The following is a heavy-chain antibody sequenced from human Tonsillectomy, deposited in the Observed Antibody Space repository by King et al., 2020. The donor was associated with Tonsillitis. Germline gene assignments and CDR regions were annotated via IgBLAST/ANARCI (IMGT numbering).Heavy chain of an antibody. Sequence: QLVQSGGGLVQPGGSLRLSCAASGFTFSSYWMSWVRQAPGKGLEWVANIKQDGSEKYYVDSVKGRFTISRDNAKNSLYLQMNSLRAEDTAVYYCARGDYYYDSSGYFGFVYWGQGTLVTVSS. D-gene: IGHD3-22*01. CDR1: GFTFSSYW. V-gene: IGHV3-7*04. J-gene: IGHJ4*02. CDR2: IKQDGSEK. CDR3: ARGDYYYDSSGYFGFVY.